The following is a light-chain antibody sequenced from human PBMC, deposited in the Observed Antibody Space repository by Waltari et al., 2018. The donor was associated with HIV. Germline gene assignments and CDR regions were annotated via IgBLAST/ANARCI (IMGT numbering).Light chain of an antibody. V-gene: IGLV1-47*01. CDR1: SSNIGRNY. CDR2: RNN. J-gene: IGLJ1*01. Sequence: QSVLTQPPSASGTPGQRVTISCSGSSSNIGRNYVCWYQQLPGTAPKLLIYRNNERPSGVPDRFSGSKSGTSASLAISGLRSEDEADYYCAAWDDSLSGFYVFGTGTKVTVL. CDR3: AAWDDSLSGFYV.